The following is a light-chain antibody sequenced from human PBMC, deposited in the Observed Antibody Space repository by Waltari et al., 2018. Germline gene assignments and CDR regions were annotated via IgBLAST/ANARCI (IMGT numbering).Light chain of an antibody. CDR1: QSLLHNDGNSY. V-gene: IGKV2-29*02. Sequence: EIMLTQTPLSLSVTPGQPASISCKSNQSLLHNDGNSYLYWYLQRPGQSPQLLISEISSRFSGVPDRFSGSGSGADFTLRISRVEADDVGVYYCMQGIHRLTFGGGTKVEI. J-gene: IGKJ4*01. CDR2: EIS. CDR3: MQGIHRLT.